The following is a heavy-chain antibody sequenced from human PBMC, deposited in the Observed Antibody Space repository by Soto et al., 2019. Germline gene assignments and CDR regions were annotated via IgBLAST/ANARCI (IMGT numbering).Heavy chain of an antibody. D-gene: IGHD3-10*01. Sequence: QVQLQESGPGLVKPSQTLSLSCTVSGGSISSRGYFWSWIRQQPGKGPEWLGHIFYTGTTNYNPALKSRVVISSDTSQKQFSLRLTSVTAAETAGDYCARGHDDGDPRNAFHIWGQGTMVTVSS. J-gene: IGHJ3*02. CDR1: GGSISSRGYF. V-gene: IGHV4-31*03. CDR3: ARGHDDGDPRNAFHI. CDR2: IFYTGTT.